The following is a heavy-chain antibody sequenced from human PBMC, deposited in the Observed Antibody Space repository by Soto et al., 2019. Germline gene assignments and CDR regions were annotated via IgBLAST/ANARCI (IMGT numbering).Heavy chain of an antibody. CDR1: GYSFTGYS. D-gene: IGHD1-26*01. J-gene: IGHJ4*02. CDR3: AKQQMGVIRALDY. Sequence: ASVKVSCKASGYSFTGYSMHWVRQAPGQGLEWMGWINPKNGATNYARKFQGWVTMIRDTSISTVYMELSSLRAEDTAVYYCAKQQMGVIRALDYWGQGTLVTVSS. V-gene: IGHV1-2*04. CDR2: INPKNGAT.